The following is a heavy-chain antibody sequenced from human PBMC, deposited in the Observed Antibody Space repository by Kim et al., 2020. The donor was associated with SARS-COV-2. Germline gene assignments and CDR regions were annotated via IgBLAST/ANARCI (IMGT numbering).Heavy chain of an antibody. V-gene: IGHV1-2*02. Sequence: ASVKVSCKASGYTFTGYYMHWVRQAPGQGLEWMGWINPNSGGTNYAQKFQGRVTMTRDTSISTAYMELSRLRSDDAAVYYCARDSFKQQLGLDYWGQGTLVTVSS. J-gene: IGHJ4*02. CDR2: INPNSGGT. CDR1: GYTFTGYY. CDR3: ARDSFKQQLGLDY. D-gene: IGHD6-13*01.